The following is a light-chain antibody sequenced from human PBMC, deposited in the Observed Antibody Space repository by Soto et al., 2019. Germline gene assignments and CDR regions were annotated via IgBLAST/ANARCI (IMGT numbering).Light chain of an antibody. CDR2: DVS. CDR3: SSYTSSSTLRV. CDR1: SSDGGGYNY. Sequence: QSVLTQPASVSGSPGQAITISCTGTSSDGGGYNYVSWYQQHLGKAPKLMIYDVSNRPSGVSNRFSGSKSGNTASLTISGLQAEDEADYYCSSYTSSSTLRVFGTGTKVTVL. V-gene: IGLV2-14*01. J-gene: IGLJ1*01.